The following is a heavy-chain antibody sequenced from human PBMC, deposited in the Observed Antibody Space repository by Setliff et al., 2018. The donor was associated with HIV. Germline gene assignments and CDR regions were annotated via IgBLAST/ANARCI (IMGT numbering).Heavy chain of an antibody. D-gene: IGHD6-13*01. CDR2: FDPEDGET. J-gene: IGHJ1*01. V-gene: IGHV1-24*01. CDR1: GYTLTELS. Sequence: ASVKVSCKISGYTLTELSIHWVRQAPGKGLEWMANFDPEDGETFYAQKFQGRLTMTEDTSTDTDYMELSSLRPDDTAMYYCATDPGYSSTWYSESFQHWGQGTVVTVSS. CDR3: ATDPGYSSTWYSESFQH.